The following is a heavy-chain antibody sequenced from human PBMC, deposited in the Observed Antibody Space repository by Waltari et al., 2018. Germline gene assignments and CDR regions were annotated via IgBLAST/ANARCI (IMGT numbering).Heavy chain of an antibody. Sequence: QVQLVQSGGGVVQPGRAIRLPCVASGFKFGAYGVHWVRQAPGKGLEWVAVITYNGREKYYADSVKGRFTISRDNSKNTLYLQMNSLRVEDTAVYYCAKAEWGSSVYFDSWGQGTLVTVSS. V-gene: IGHV3-30*18. D-gene: IGHD6-6*01. CDR3: AKAEWGSSVYFDS. CDR2: ITYNGREK. CDR1: GFKFGAYG. J-gene: IGHJ4*02.